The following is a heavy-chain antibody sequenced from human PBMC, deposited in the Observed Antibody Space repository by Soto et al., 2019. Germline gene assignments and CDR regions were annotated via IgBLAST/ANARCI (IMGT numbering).Heavy chain of an antibody. CDR2: ISDDGSDK. Sequence: LRLSCAASGSTFSNFAMHWVRQAPGKGLEWVALISDDGSDKYYADSVEGRFTISRDNSKNTLYLQMSSLRAEDTTIYYCARVNCHDTSGLSVDYGGHGNRVSV. V-gene: IGHV3-30-3*01. J-gene: IGHJ4*01. D-gene: IGHD3-22*01. CDR3: ARVNCHDTSGLSVDY. CDR1: GSTFSNFA.